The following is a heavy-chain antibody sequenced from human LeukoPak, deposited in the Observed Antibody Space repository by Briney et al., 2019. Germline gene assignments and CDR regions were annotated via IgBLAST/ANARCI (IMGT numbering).Heavy chain of an antibody. CDR1: GFTFSSYG. V-gene: IGHV3-33*01. D-gene: IGHD6-13*01. J-gene: IGHJ4*02. Sequence: GGSLRLSCAASGFTFSSYGMHWVRQAPGKGLEWMAVIWYDGSNKYYADSVKGRFTISRDNSKNTLYLQMNSLRAEDTAVYYCARPSGGSSWYYFDYWGQGTLVTVSS. CDR3: ARPSGGSSWYYFDY. CDR2: IWYDGSNK.